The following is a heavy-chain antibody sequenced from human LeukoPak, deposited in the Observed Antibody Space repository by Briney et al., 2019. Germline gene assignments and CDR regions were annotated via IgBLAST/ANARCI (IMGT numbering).Heavy chain of an antibody. Sequence: SQTLSLTCAISGDSVSSNSAAWNWIRQSPSRGLEWLGRTYYRSKWYNDYAVSVKSRITINPDTSKNQFSLQLNSVTPEDTAVYYCARDRTYGGNSVLFAFDIWGQGTMVTVSS. CDR1: GDSVSSNSAA. D-gene: IGHD4-23*01. CDR2: TYYRSKWYN. J-gene: IGHJ3*02. V-gene: IGHV6-1*01. CDR3: ARDRTYGGNSVLFAFDI.